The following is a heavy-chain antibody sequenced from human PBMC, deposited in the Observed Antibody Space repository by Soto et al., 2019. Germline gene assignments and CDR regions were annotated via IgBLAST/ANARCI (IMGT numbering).Heavy chain of an antibody. CDR1: GFTFSSFW. J-gene: IGHJ4*02. CDR2: INTDGSST. CDR3: AKRGVVTFGFSY. V-gene: IGHV3-74*01. D-gene: IGHD3-10*01. Sequence: EVQLVESGGGLVQPGGSLRLSCAVSGFTFSSFWMHWVRQAPGEGLVWVSRINTDGSSTSYADSVKGRFTISRDIAKNTLYLQMNSLRVEDTAMYYCAKRGVVTFGFSYWCRGTLVTVSS.